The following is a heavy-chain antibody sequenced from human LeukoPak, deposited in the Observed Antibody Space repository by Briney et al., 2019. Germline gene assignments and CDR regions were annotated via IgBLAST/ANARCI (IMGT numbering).Heavy chain of an antibody. CDR2: IKPDSGGT. V-gene: IGHV1-2*02. D-gene: IGHD3-10*01. CDR3: ARGINWFDS. Sequence: ASVKVSCMAPGYNSADYYIHWVRQAPGQGLEWMGWIKPDSGGTDYAQRFHGRVTMTRDTSISTAYMEVSGLRSDDTAVYYCARGINWFDSWGQGTLVTVSS. CDR1: GYNSADYY. J-gene: IGHJ5*01.